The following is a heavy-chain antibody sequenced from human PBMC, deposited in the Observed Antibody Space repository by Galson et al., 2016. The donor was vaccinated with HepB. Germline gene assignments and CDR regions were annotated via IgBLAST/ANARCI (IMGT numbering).Heavy chain of an antibody. CDR2: IYWNNNK. J-gene: IGHJ4*02. CDR1: GFSLSTSGVG. Sequence: PALVKPTQTLTLTCTFSGFSLSTSGVGVGWIRQPPGKALEWLTLIYWNNNKRYSPSLKSRLTITKDTSKNQVVLTMTNMDPVDTGTYYCAHSPYGDPYLDYWGQGTLVPVSS. CDR3: AHSPYGDPYLDY. V-gene: IGHV2-5*01. D-gene: IGHD4-17*01.